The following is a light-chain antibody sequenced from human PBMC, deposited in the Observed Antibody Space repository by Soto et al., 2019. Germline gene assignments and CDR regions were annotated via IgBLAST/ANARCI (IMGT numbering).Light chain of an antibody. CDR2: DAS. V-gene: IGKV1-33*01. J-gene: IGKJ5*01. Sequence: DIQMTQSPSSLSASVGDRVTITCQASQNSNNYLNLYQQKPGRAPKLLIYDASNLEAGVPSRSRGSGSGTDFTFTISRLQPEDIAPYYCQQYENLPTFGQGTRLEIK. CDR3: QQYENLPT. CDR1: QNSNNY.